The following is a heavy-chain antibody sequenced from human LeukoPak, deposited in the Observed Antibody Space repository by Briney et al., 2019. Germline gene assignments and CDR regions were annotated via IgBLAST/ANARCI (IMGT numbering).Heavy chain of an antibody. CDR2: IRYDGSNK. Sequence: GGSLRLSCADSGFTFSSYAIHWVRQAPGKGLEWVAFIRYDGSNKYYADSVKGRFTISRDNSKNTLYLQMNSLRAEDTAVYYCAKDQTVAQNPMDYWGQGTLVTVSS. J-gene: IGHJ4*02. CDR1: GFTFSSYA. V-gene: IGHV3-30*02. CDR3: AKDQTVAQNPMDY. D-gene: IGHD4-23*01.